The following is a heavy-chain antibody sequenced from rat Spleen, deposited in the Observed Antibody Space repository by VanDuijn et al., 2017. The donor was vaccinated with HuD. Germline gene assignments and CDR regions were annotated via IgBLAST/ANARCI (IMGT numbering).Heavy chain of an antibody. CDR1: GFSLSSYG. CDR2: ISYSGST. CDR3: ASITMGITTFDY. Sequence: VQLKESGPGLVQPSQTLSLTCTVSGFSLSSYGVIWVRQPPGKGLEWMGFISYSGSTSYNPSLKSRISITRDTSKNQFFLQLKSVTNEDTATYYCASITMGITTFDYWGQGVMVTVSS. D-gene: IGHD1-9*01. J-gene: IGHJ2*01. V-gene: IGHV3-1*01.